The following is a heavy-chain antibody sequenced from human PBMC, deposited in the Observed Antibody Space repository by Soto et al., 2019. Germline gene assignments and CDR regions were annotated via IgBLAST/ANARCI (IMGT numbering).Heavy chain of an antibody. CDR2: IWNDGSNK. CDR1: GFTFSSYA. V-gene: IGHV3-33*08. D-gene: IGHD6-13*01. Sequence: HPGGSLRLSCAASGFTFSSYAMHWVRQAPGKGLEWVAVIWNDGSNKYYADSVKGRFTISRDNSKNTLYLQMNSLRAEDTAMYYCARLYSTVVGNGMDVWGQGTTVTVSS. J-gene: IGHJ6*02. CDR3: ARLYSTVVGNGMDV.